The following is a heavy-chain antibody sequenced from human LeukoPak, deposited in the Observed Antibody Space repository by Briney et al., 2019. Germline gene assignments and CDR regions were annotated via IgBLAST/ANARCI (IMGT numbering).Heavy chain of an antibody. V-gene: IGHV3-21*01. CDR2: ISSSGSYI. CDR1: GFTFSSYS. Sequence: GGSLRLSCAASGFTFSSYSMNWVRQAPGKGLEWVSSISSSGSYIYYADSVKGRFTICRENEKNSLYLQMNSLRAEDTAVYYCAIDDSSGSEHDYWGQGTLVTVSS. J-gene: IGHJ4*02. D-gene: IGHD3-22*01. CDR3: AIDDSSGSEHDY.